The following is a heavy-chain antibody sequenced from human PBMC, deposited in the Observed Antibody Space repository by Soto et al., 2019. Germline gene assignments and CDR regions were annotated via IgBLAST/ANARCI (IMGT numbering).Heavy chain of an antibody. J-gene: IGHJ5*01. Sequence: SETLSLTCSVSGGSISSGSYYWSWIRQHPGKGLEWIAYIYYTGSTYSNPSLESRVTMSVDTSKNQFSLKLRSVTAADTAVYYCARLYGDYVGWFDSWGQGTLVTVSS. CDR1: GGSISSGSYY. V-gene: IGHV4-31*03. CDR2: IYYTGST. D-gene: IGHD4-17*01. CDR3: ARLYGDYVGWFDS.